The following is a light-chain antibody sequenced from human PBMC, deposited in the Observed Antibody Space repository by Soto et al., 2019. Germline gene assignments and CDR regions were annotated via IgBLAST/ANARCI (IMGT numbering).Light chain of an antibody. CDR1: SSDVGNYNY. V-gene: IGLV2-14*01. Sequence: QSVLTQPASVSGSPGHSVTISCTGNSSDVGNYNYVSWYQQHPGKAPKLIIYDVSNRPSGVSNRFSGSKSGNTASLTISVLQAEDEADYYCSSSPSSSSCVFGTGTKVTVL. CDR2: DVS. CDR3: SSSPSSSSCV. J-gene: IGLJ1*01.